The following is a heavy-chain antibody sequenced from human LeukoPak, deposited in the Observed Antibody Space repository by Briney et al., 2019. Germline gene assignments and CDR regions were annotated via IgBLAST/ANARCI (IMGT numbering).Heavy chain of an antibody. V-gene: IGHV3-53*01. D-gene: IGHD3-10*01. CDR2: IYSGGST. Sequence: AGGSLRLSCAASGFTVSSNYMSWVRQAPGKGLEWVSVIYSGGSTYYADSVKGRFTISRDNSKNTLYLQMNSLRAEDTAVYYCAREGYYGSGSYPDYWGQGTLVTVSS. J-gene: IGHJ4*02. CDR3: AREGYYGSGSYPDY. CDR1: GFTVSSNY.